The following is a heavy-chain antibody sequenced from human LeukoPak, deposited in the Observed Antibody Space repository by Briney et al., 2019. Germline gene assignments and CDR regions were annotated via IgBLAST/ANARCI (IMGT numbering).Heavy chain of an antibody. J-gene: IGHJ4*02. CDR1: GFTFSSYS. CDR3: ARGSSGEDYFDY. CDR2: ISSSSSYI. Sequence: NPGESLRLSCAASGFTFSSYSMNWVRQAPGKGLEWVSSISSSSSYIYYADSVKGRFTISRDNAKNSLYLQMNSLRAEDTAVYYCARGSSGEDYFDYWGQGTLVTVSS. D-gene: IGHD1-26*01. V-gene: IGHV3-21*01.